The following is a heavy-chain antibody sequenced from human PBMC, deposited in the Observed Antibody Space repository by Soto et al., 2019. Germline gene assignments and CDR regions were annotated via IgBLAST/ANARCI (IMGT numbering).Heavy chain of an antibody. CDR1: GGTFRNYG. CDR2: IIPVFGTT. CDR3: GRYCSGGSCHTLDYYGMDV. J-gene: IGHJ6*02. Sequence: ASVKVSCTASGGTFRNYGIGWVRQAPGQGLEWMGGIIPVFGTTNYAQKFQGRVTITADESTSTAYIEVSSLRSEDTAMFYCGRYCSGGSCHTLDYYGMDVWGQGTTVTVSS. D-gene: IGHD2-15*01. V-gene: IGHV1-69*01.